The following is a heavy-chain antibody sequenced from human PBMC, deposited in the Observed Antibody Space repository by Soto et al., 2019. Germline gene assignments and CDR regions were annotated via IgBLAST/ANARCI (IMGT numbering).Heavy chain of an antibody. Sequence: ASVKVSCKASGYTFTGYYMHWVRQAPGQGLEWMGWINPNSGGTNYAQKFQGWVTMTRDTSISTAYMELSRLRSDDTAVYYCARAPPIVVVPAAIRIFGVVITSLYFDYWGQGTLVTVSS. D-gene: IGHD2-2*01. CDR2: INPNSGGT. V-gene: IGHV1-2*04. J-gene: IGHJ4*02. CDR3: ARAPPIVVVPAAIRIFGVVITSLYFDY. CDR1: GYTFTGYY.